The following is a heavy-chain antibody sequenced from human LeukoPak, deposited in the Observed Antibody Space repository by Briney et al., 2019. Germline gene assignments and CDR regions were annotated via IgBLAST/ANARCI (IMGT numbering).Heavy chain of an antibody. CDR2: IYYSGST. V-gene: IGHV4-59*01. D-gene: IGHD6-19*01. CDR3: ARAEEWLGYPDY. CDR1: GGSISSYY. J-gene: IGHJ4*02. Sequence: PSETLSLTCTVSGGSISSYYWSWIRQPPGEGLEWIGYIYYSGSTNYNPSPKSRVTISVDTSKNQFSLKLSSVTAADTAVYYCARAEEWLGYPDYWGQGTLVTVSS.